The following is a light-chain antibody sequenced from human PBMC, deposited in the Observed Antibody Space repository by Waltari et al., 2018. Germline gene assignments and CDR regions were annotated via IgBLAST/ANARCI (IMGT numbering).Light chain of an antibody. V-gene: IGLV4-69*01. CDR2: VNSDGSH. J-gene: IGLJ3*02. CDR3: QTGGHGTWV. Sequence: QQPEKGPRYLMKVNSDGSHSKGDKIPDRLSGSSSGAEHYRTISSLQSEDEADYYCQTGGHGTWVFGGGTKLTVL.